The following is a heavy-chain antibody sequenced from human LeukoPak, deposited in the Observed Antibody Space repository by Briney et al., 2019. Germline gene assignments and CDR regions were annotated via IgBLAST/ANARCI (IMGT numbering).Heavy chain of an antibody. Sequence: SETLSLTCTVSGGSISSGDYYWSWIRQPPGKGLEWIGYIYYSGSTYYNPSLKSRVTISVDTSKNQFSLKLSSVTAADTAVYYCTREVEGYSYASGRFLHFDPWGQGTLVTASS. CDR1: GGSISSGDYY. CDR3: TREVEGYSYASGRFLHFDP. V-gene: IGHV4-30-4*08. J-gene: IGHJ5*02. D-gene: IGHD3-10*01. CDR2: IYYSGST.